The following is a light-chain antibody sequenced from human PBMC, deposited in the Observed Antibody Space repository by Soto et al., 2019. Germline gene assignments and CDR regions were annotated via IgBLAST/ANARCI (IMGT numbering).Light chain of an antibody. Sequence: DIQMTQSPSSLSASVGDRVTITCRASQGISNYLAWYQQQPGKVPKLLIYVASTVQSGVPSRCSGSGSGTDFTLTISSLQPEDVATYYCQKYNSAPWTFGQGTKVEIK. J-gene: IGKJ1*01. V-gene: IGKV1-27*01. CDR1: QGISNY. CDR3: QKYNSAPWT. CDR2: VAS.